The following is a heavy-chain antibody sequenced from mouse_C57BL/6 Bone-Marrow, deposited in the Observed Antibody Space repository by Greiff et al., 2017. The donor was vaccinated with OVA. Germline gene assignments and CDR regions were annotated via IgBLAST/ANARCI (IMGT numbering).Heavy chain of an antibody. CDR3: ARSRDYYVSSLAY. D-gene: IGHD1-1*01. V-gene: IGHV1-81*01. CDR1: GYTFTSYG. Sequence: QVQLQQSGAELATPGASVKLSCKASGYTFTSYGISWVKQRTGQGLEWIGEIYPRSGNTYYNEKFKGKATLTADKSSSTAYMELRSLTSEDSAVYVCARSRDYYVSSLAYWGQGTLVTVSA. CDR2: IYPRSGNT. J-gene: IGHJ3*01.